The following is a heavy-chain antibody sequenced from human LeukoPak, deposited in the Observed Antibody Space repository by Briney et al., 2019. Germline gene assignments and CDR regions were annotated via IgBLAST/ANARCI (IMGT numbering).Heavy chain of an antibody. CDR1: GFTFRNYA. D-gene: IGHD5-18*01. CDR3: AKGYSYGAYYYYGIDV. J-gene: IGHJ6*02. V-gene: IGHV3-23*01. Sequence: GGSLRLSCAASGFTFRNYAMSWLRPAPGKGLEWVSPLSGSGGGSTYYADTVKGRFTISRDNSKNTLYLQMNSLRVEDTAVYYCAKGYSYGAYYYYGIDVWGQGTTVTVSS. CDR2: LSGSGGGST.